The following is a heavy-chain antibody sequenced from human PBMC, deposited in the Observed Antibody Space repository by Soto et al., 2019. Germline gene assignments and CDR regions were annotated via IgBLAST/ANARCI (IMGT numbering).Heavy chain of an antibody. CDR1: GFTFSNYA. Sequence: EMQLLESGGGLVQPGGSLRLSCAASGFTFSNYAMTWVRQAPGKGLEWVSGISGSGGSTFYAGSVKGRFPISRDNFQKTLQLQIKSLRAGEPGGFFFCLKFWWPTHRPPLKLHFHMDVLGKG. J-gene: IGHJ6*03. D-gene: IGHD2-15*01. V-gene: IGHV3-23*01. CDR3: CLKFWWPTHRPPLKLHFHMDV. CDR2: ISGSGGST.